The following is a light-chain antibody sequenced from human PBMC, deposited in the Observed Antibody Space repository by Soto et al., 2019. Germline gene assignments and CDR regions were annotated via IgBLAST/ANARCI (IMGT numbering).Light chain of an antibody. CDR3: HQSYSTPQT. CDR2: AAS. Sequence: DIQMTQSPSTRSVSXADKVKIACXASQGISNWLAWYQQKPGKAPKLLIYAASSLQSGVPSRFSASGSGTDFTLTISSLQSEDFATYYCHQSYSTPQTFGQGTKVDIK. V-gene: IGKV1-39*01. CDR1: QGISNW. J-gene: IGKJ1*01.